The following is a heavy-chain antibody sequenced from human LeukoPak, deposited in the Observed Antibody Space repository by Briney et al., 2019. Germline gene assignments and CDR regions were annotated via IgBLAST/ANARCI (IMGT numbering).Heavy chain of an antibody. CDR2: ISRRNSYI. J-gene: IGHJ4*02. CDR3: AREEQWLDY. D-gene: IGHD6-19*01. CDR1: GFTFSTYN. V-gene: IGHV3-21*01. Sequence: GGSLRLSCAASGFTFSTYNMNWVRQAPGKGLEWVAYISRRNSYIYYADSVKGRFTISRDDATNSLYLQMNSLRVEDTAVYYCAREEQWLDYWGQGTLVTVSS.